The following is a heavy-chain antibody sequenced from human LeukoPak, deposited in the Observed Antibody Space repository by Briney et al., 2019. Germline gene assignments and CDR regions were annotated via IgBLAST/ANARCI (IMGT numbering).Heavy chain of an antibody. CDR1: GFTFSTYW. J-gene: IGHJ4*02. Sequence: PGGSLRLSCAASGFTFSTYWMHWVRQVPGKGLVWVSRINTDGSSTTCADSVKGRFTISRDNAKNTVDLQMNSLRAEDTAVYYCAGGTSGNYYCDSWGQGTLVTVSS. D-gene: IGHD3-10*01. V-gene: IGHV3-74*01. CDR3: AGGTSGNYYCDS. CDR2: INTDGSST.